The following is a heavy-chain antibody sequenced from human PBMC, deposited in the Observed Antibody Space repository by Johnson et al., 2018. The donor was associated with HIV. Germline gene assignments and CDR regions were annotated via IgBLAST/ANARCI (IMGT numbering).Heavy chain of an antibody. J-gene: IGHJ3*02. V-gene: IGHV3-66*02. CDR3: ARDGRDMVTRGAFDI. CDR1: GFIFDDFG. D-gene: IGHD5-18*01. CDR2: IFSVGNA. Sequence: VQLVESGGGLVQPGGSLRLSCAVSGFIFDDFGMSWVRQAPGKGLEWVSVIFSVGNAYYAASVKGRCTISRDNSNTMVYLQMNSLRPEDTAVYYCARDGRDMVTRGAFDIWGQGTVVTVSS.